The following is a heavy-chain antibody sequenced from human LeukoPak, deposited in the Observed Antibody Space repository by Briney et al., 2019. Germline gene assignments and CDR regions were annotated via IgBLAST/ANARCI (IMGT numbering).Heavy chain of an antibody. CDR2: INHSGST. J-gene: IGHJ4*02. CDR1: GGSFSGYY. V-gene: IGHV4-34*01. Sequence: SETLSLTCAVYGGSFSGYYWSWIRQPPGKGLEWIGEINHSGSTNYNPSLKSRVTISVDTSKNQFSLKLSSVTAADAAVYYCARGPYYDFWSGYSLVGGYFDYWGQGTLVTVSS. CDR3: ARGPYYDFWSGYSLVGGYFDY. D-gene: IGHD3-3*01.